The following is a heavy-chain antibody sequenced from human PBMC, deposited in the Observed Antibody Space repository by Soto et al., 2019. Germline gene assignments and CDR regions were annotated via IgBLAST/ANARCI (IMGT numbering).Heavy chain of an antibody. D-gene: IGHD3-3*01. CDR3: AREALDFWSGYYDFDY. Sequence: EVQLVESGGGLVQPGGSLRLSCAASGFTVSSNYMSWVRQAPGKGLEWVSVIYSGGSTYYSDSVKGRFTISRDNYKNTLYLQMNSLRAEDPAVYYCAREALDFWSGYYDFDYWGQGTPVTVSS. V-gene: IGHV3-66*01. CDR1: GFTVSSNY. J-gene: IGHJ4*02. CDR2: IYSGGST.